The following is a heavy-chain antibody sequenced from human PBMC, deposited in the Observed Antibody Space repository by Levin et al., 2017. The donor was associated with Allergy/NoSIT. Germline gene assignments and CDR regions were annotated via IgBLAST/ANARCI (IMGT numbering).Heavy chain of an antibody. D-gene: IGHD6-13*01. CDR1: GYTFSSYG. J-gene: IGHJ5*02. V-gene: IGHV1-18*01. CDR2: ISTYNGNT. CDR3: ARDLGIAAAGLGFDP. Sequence: VASVKVSCKASGYTFSSYGISWVRQAPGQGLEWMGWISTYNGNTNYAQKLQGRVTLTTETSTTTAYMELRSLRSDDTAMYYCARDLGIAAAGLGFDPWGQGTLVTVSS.